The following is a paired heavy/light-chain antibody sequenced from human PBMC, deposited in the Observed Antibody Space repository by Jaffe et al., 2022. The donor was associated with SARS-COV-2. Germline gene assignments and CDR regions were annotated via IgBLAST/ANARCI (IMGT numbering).Heavy chain of an antibody. CDR1: GGSISSDNHH. Sequence: VQLQESGPGLVKPSQTLSLTCSVSGGSISSDNHHWNWFRQPAGKGLEWIGRIHISGSTNYNPSLKRRVTVSLDTSKNQFSLKLGSATAADTAVYYCARSDFFQSYGLDVWGQGTTVNVSS. CDR3: ARSDFFQSYGLDV. J-gene: IGHJ6*02. D-gene: IGHD3-3*01. CDR2: IHISGST. V-gene: IGHV4-61*02.
Light chain of an antibody. V-gene: IGKV3-20*01. J-gene: IGKJ3*01. CDR2: GAS. CDR3: QQFGSSPLFT. Sequence: EIVLTQSPGTLSLSPGERATLSCRASQSVLSNYLAWYQQKPGQPPRLLIYGASSRATGIPDRFSGSGSGTDFTLTISRLEPEDFAVYFCQQFGSSPLFTSGPGTKVDI. CDR1: QSVLSNY.